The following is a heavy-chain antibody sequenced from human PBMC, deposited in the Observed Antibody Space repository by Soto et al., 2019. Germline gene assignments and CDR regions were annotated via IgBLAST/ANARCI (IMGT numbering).Heavy chain of an antibody. Sequence: QLQLQESGPGLVKPSETLSLTCTVSGGSISSSSYYWGWIRQPPGKGLEWIGSIYYSGSTYYNPSLKSRVTISVDTSKNQFSLKLSSVTAADTAVYYCARIAYCGGDCYMPPDYWGQGTLVTVSS. CDR1: GGSISSSSYY. V-gene: IGHV4-39*01. D-gene: IGHD2-21*02. J-gene: IGHJ4*02. CDR3: ARIAYCGGDCYMPPDY. CDR2: IYYSGST.